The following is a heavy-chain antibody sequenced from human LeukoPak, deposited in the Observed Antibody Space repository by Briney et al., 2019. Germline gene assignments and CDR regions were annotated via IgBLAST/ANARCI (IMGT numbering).Heavy chain of an antibody. D-gene: IGHD2-15*01. Sequence: GEPLKISCKGSGYSFTSYWIGWVRQMPGKGLEWMGIIYPGDSDTRYSPSFQGQVTISADKSISTAYLQWSSLRASDTAMYYCARHNTLGYCSGGTCPFDYWGQGTLVTVSS. J-gene: IGHJ4*02. CDR2: IYPGDSDT. CDR1: GYSFTSYW. CDR3: ARHNTLGYCSGGTCPFDY. V-gene: IGHV5-51*01.